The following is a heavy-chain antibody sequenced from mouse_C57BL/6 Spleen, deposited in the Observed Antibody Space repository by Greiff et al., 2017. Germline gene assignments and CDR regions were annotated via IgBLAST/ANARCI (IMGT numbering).Heavy chain of an antibody. CDR2: ILPGSGST. CDR1: GYTFTGYW. CDR3: ARGQGKGGTTVVKGGDYFDY. J-gene: IGHJ2*01. V-gene: IGHV1-9*01. D-gene: IGHD1-1*01. Sequence: QVQLQQSGAELMKPGASVKLSCKATGYTFTGYWIEWVKQRPGHGLEWIGEILPGSGSTTYNEKFKGKATFTADTSSNTAYMQLSSLTTEDSAIYYCARGQGKGGTTVVKGGDYFDYWGQGTTLTVSS.